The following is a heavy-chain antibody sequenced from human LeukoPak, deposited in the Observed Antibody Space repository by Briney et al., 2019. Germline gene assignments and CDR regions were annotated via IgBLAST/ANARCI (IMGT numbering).Heavy chain of an antibody. V-gene: IGHV4-39*01. CDR1: GGSISSSRYY. Sequence: PSETLSLTCTVSGGSISSSRYYWGWIRQPPGKGLEWIGSIYYSGSTYYNPSLKSRVTISVDTSKNQFSLKLSSVTAADTAVYYCARHLIQLWDHNWFDPWGQGTLVTVSS. J-gene: IGHJ5*02. CDR2: IYYSGST. D-gene: IGHD5-18*01. CDR3: ARHLIQLWDHNWFDP.